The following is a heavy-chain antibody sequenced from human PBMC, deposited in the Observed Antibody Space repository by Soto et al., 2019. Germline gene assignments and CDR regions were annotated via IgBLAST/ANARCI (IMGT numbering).Heavy chain of an antibody. CDR3: ARADYGDYLGWFDP. CDR2: ISYDGSNK. CDR1: GFTFSSYA. J-gene: IGHJ5*02. Sequence: QVQLVESGGGVVQPGRSLRLSCAASGFTFSSYAMHWVRQAPGKGLEWVAVISYDGSNKYYADSVKGRFTISRDNSKNTLYLQMNSLRAEDTAVYYCARADYGDYLGWFDPWGQGTLVTVSS. V-gene: IGHV3-30-3*01. D-gene: IGHD4-17*01.